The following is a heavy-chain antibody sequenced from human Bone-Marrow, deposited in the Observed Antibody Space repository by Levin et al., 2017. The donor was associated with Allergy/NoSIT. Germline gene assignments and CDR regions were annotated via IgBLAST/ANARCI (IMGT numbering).Heavy chain of an antibody. V-gene: IGHV3-15*01. D-gene: IGHD3-22*01. J-gene: IGHJ4*02. CDR3: TTRVDSSGYLPSKYYFDY. CDR2: IKSKTDGGTT. Sequence: GESLKISCAASGFTFSNAWMSWVRQAPGKGLEWVGRIKSKTDGGTTDYAAPVKGRFTISRDDSKNTLYLQMNSLKTEDTAVYYCTTRVDSSGYLPSKYYFDYWGQGTLVTVSS. CDR1: GFTFSNAW.